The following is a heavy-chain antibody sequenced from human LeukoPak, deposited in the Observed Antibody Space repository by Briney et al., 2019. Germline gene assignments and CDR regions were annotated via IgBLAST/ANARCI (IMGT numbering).Heavy chain of an antibody. CDR1: GFTLSSYG. CDR2: ISYDGSNK. D-gene: IGHD6-19*01. CDR3: ARDQGDSGWKYYFDY. Sequence: GRSLRLSCAASGFTLSSYGMHWVRQAPGKGLEWVAVISYDGSNKYYADSVKGRFSISRDNSKNTLYLQMNSLRAEDAAVYYCARDQGDSGWKYYFDYWGQGTLVTVSS. J-gene: IGHJ4*02. V-gene: IGHV3-30*03.